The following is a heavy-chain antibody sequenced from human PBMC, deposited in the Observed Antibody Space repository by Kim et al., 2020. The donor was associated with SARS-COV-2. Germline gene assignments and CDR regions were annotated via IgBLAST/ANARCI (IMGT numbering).Heavy chain of an antibody. Sequence: SLKGRFTISRDNAKNSLYLQMNSLRAEDTAVYYCARDQGRAAAGTTPFDYWGQGTLVTVSS. CDR3: ARDQGRAAAGTTPFDY. J-gene: IGHJ4*02. V-gene: IGHV3-11*06. D-gene: IGHD6-13*01.